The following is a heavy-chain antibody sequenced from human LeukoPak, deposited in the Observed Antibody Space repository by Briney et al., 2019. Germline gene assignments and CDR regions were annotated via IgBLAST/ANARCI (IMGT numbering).Heavy chain of an antibody. CDR2: INPSGGST. CDR1: GYTFTSYY. J-gene: IGHJ2*01. V-gene: IGHV1-46*01. D-gene: IGHD3-22*01. CDR3: ARDFYDSSGYYGDYWYFDL. Sequence: EASVKVSCKASGYTFTSYYMHWVRQAPGQGLEWMGIINPSGGSTSYAQKFQGRVTMTRDTSTSTVYMELSSLRSEDTAVYYCARDFYDSSGYYGDYWYFDLWGRGTLVTVSP.